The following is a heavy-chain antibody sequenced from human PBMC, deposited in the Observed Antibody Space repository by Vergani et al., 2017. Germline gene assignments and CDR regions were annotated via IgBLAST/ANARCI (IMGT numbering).Heavy chain of an antibody. V-gene: IGHV1-18*01. Sequence: QVQLVQSGAEVKKPGASVKVSCKASGYTFTSYGISWVRQAPGQGLEWMGWISAYNGNTNYAQKLQGRVTMTTDTSTSTAYMELSSLRSEDTAVYYCARDLGGTYGGYALDYFDYWGQGTLVTVSS. J-gene: IGHJ4*02. CDR2: ISAYNGNT. CDR1: GYTFTSYG. CDR3: ARDLGGTYGGYALDYFDY. D-gene: IGHD5-12*01.